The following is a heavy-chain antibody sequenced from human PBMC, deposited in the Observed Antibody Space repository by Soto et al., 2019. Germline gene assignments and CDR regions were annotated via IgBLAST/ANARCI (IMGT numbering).Heavy chain of an antibody. Sequence: SQTLSLTCAISGDSVSSNSAAWNWIRQYPSRGLEWLGRTYYRSKWYNDYAVSVKSRITINPDTSKNQFSLQLNSVAPEDTAVYYCARTRGGIAAAATAYYYYGMDVWGQGTTVTVSS. CDR1: GDSVSSNSAA. CDR2: TYYRSKWYN. J-gene: IGHJ6*02. D-gene: IGHD6-13*01. V-gene: IGHV6-1*01. CDR3: ARTRGGIAAAATAYYYYGMDV.